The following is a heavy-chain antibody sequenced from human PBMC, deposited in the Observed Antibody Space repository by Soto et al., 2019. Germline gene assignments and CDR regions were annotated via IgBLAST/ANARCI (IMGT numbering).Heavy chain of an antibody. CDR2: FDPEDGET. V-gene: IGHV1-24*01. J-gene: IGHJ4*02. CDR1: GYTLTELS. CDR3: ATDRGYSYRYSY. Sequence: GSSVKVSCKVSGYTLTELSMHWVRQAPGKGLEWMGGFDPEDGETIYAQKFQGRVTMTEDTSTDTAYMELSSLRSEDTAVYYCATDRGYSYRYSYWGQGTLVIVSS. D-gene: IGHD5-18*01.